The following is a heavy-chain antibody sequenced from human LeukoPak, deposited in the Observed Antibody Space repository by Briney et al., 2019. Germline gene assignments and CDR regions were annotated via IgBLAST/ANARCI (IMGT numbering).Heavy chain of an antibody. CDR3: ASFYDSSGYYYPRPYYFDY. CDR2: IKQDGSEK. J-gene: IGHJ4*02. V-gene: IGHV3-7*01. CDR1: GFTFSSYW. Sequence: PGGSLRLSCAASGFTFSSYWMSWVRQAPGKGLEWVANIKQDGSEKYYVDSVKGRFTISRDNAKNSLYLQMNSLRAEDTAVYYCASFYDSSGYYYPRPYYFDYWGQGTLVTVSS. D-gene: IGHD3-22*01.